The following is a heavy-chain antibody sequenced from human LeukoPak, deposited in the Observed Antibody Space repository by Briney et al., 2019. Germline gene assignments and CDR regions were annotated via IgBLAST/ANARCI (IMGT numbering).Heavy chain of an antibody. CDR3: ARDRGGYTYSHDY. Sequence: SETLSLTCTVSGGSISSNNYYWNWIRQPAGKGLEWIGRIYTSGSTSGSTNYNPSLKSRVTISVDTSKNQFSLKLSSVTAADTAVYYCARDRGGYTYSHDYWGQGTLVTVSS. CDR1: GGSISSNNYY. D-gene: IGHD5-18*01. J-gene: IGHJ4*02. CDR2: IYTSGSTSGST. V-gene: IGHV4-61*02.